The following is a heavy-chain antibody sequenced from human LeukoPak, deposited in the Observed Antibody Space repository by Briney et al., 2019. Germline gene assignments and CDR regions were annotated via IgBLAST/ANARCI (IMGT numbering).Heavy chain of an antibody. Sequence: ASVKVSCKASGYTFTGYYMHWVRQAPGQGLEWMGWINPNSGGTNYAQKFQGRVTMTRDTSISTAYMELSSLRSEDTAVYYCARLYGSDHFDYWGQGTLVTVSS. J-gene: IGHJ4*02. V-gene: IGHV1-2*02. D-gene: IGHD3-10*01. CDR3: ARLYGSDHFDY. CDR1: GYTFTGYY. CDR2: INPNSGGT.